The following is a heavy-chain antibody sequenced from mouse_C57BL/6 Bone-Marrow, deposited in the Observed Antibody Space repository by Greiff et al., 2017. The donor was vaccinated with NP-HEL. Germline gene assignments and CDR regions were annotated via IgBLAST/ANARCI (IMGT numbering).Heavy chain of an antibody. V-gene: IGHV1-26*01. CDR1: GYTFTDYY. J-gene: IGHJ2*01. CDR2: INPNNGGT. D-gene: IGHD1-1*01. Sequence: VQLHQSGPELVKPGASVKISCKASGYTFTDYYMNWVKQSHGKSLEWIGDINPNNGGTSYNQKFKGKATLTVDKSSSTAYMELRSLTSEDSAVYYCANPGDGSSYSFDYWGQGTTLTVSS. CDR3: ANPGDGSSYSFDY.